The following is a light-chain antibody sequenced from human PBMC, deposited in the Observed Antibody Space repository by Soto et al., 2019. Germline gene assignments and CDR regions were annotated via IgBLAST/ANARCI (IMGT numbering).Light chain of an antibody. CDR3: QQCGSSSVA. CDR1: QSVSSSY. V-gene: IGKV3-20*01. CDR2: GAS. J-gene: IGKJ5*01. Sequence: ESGLSQYLVSLYWPQGVRATLSCRVSQSVSSSYLSWYQQKPGQAPRLLIYGASSRATGIPDWFSGSGSGTDFTLTISRLEPEDVAVYYCQQCGSSSVAFGQGTRLEIK.